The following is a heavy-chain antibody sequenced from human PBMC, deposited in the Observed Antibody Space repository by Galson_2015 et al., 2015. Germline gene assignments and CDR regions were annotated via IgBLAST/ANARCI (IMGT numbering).Heavy chain of an antibody. Sequence: SETLSLTCAVYGGSFSGYYWSWIRQPPGKGLEWIGEINHSGSTNYNPSLKSRATMSVDTSKNQFSLKLSSVTAADTAVYYCAKGITGRDFDYWGQGTLATVSS. CDR3: AKGITGRDFDY. CDR2: INHSGST. J-gene: IGHJ4*02. CDR1: GGSFSGYY. V-gene: IGHV4-34*01. D-gene: IGHD1-20*01.